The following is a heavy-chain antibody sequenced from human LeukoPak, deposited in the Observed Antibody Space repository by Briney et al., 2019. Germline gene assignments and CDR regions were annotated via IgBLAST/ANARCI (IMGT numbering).Heavy chain of an antibody. J-gene: IGHJ6*02. V-gene: IGHV1-24*01. CDR3: ARGWDYYDSSGYLPTWHYGMDV. CDR1: GYTLTELS. CDR2: FDPEDGET. D-gene: IGHD3-22*01. Sequence: ASVKVSCKVSGYTLTELSMHWVRQAPGKGLEWMGGFDPEDGETIYAQKFQGRVTITADKSTSTAYMELSSLRFEDTAVYYCARGWDYYDSSGYLPTWHYGMDVWGQGTTVTVSS.